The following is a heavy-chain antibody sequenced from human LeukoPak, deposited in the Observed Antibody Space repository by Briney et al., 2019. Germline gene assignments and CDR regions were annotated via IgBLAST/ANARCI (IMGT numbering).Heavy chain of an antibody. CDR3: ARHNNYDYIWGSYRPTGGFDY. V-gene: IGHV4-30-4*01. Sequence: SETLSLTCTVSGGSISSGDSYWTWIRQPPGRGLGWIGNIYESGSTYYNPSLKSRVIISVDTSKNQFSLKLSSVTAADTALYYCARHNNYDYIWGSYRPTGGFDYWGQGTLVTVSS. J-gene: IGHJ4*02. CDR1: GGSISSGDSY. CDR2: IYESGST. D-gene: IGHD3-16*02.